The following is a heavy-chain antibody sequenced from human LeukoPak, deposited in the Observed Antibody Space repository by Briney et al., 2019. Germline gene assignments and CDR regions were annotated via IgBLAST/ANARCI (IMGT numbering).Heavy chain of an antibody. J-gene: IGHJ5*02. CDR3: ARSIIMVRGEEWFDP. V-gene: IGHV4-61*02. D-gene: IGHD3-10*01. CDR1: GGSISSGSYY. CDR2: IYTSGTT. Sequence: SETLSLTCTVSGGSISSGSYYWSWIRQPAGKGLEWIGRIYTSGTTYYNPSLKSRVTISVDRSKNQFSLKLRSVTAADTAVYYCARSIIMVRGEEWFDPWGQGTLVTVSS.